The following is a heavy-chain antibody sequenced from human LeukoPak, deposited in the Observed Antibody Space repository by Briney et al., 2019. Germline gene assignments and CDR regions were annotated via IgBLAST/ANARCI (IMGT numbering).Heavy chain of an antibody. CDR3: ARFVVAAAGGDDY. D-gene: IGHD6-13*01. CDR2: ISAYNGNT. V-gene: IGHV1-18*01. J-gene: IGHJ4*02. CDR1: GYIFTSHT. Sequence: ASVKVSCKASGYIFTSHTMNWVRQAPGQGLEWMGWISAYNGNTNYAQKLQGRVTMTTDTSTSTAYMELRSLRSDDTAVYYCARFVVAAAGGDDYWGQGTLVTVSS.